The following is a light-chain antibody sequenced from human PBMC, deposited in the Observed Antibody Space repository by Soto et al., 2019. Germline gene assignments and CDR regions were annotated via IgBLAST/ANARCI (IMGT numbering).Light chain of an antibody. CDR1: QSVSNN. CDR3: QQYNNWWT. J-gene: IGKJ1*01. Sequence: EIVMTQSPATLSVSPGERATLSCRARQSVSNNLAWYQKKPGQAPRLLIYGASTRATGIPARFSGSGSGTEFNLTISSLQSEDFAFYYCQQYNNWWTFGQGTRVDIK. CDR2: GAS. V-gene: IGKV3-15*01.